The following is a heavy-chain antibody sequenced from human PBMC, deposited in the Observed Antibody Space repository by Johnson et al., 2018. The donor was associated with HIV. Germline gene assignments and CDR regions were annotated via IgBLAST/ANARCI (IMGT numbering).Heavy chain of an antibody. CDR3: ARSNTAMMYDAFDI. J-gene: IGHJ3*02. CDR1: GFTFSSYG. CDR2: IYSGGST. D-gene: IGHD5-18*01. Sequence: QVQLVESGGGVVQPGGSLRLSCAASGFTFSSYGMHWVRQAPGKGLEWVAVIYSGGSTYYADSVKGRFTISRDNAKYAKNSLFLQMDSLRAEDTAVYYCARSNTAMMYDAFDIWGQGTMVTVSS. V-gene: IGHV3-NL1*01.